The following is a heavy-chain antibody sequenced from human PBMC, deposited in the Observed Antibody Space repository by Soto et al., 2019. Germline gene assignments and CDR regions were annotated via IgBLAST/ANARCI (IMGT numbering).Heavy chain of an antibody. Sequence: EVQLVESGGGLVQPGESLKLSCAASGFTLSGSAVHWVRQASGKGLEWVGRIRSKTHSYATEYIASVKGRFTMSRDDSNNTAYLQMNGLKTDDTDVYYCTRSGGSYSFGYWGQGNLVTVSS. CDR2: IRSKTHSYAT. J-gene: IGHJ4*02. CDR3: TRSGGSYSFGY. D-gene: IGHD1-26*01. CDR1: GFTLSGSA. V-gene: IGHV3-73*02.